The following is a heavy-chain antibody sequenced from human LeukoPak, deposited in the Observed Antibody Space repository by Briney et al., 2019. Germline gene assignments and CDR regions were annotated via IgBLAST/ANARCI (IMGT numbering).Heavy chain of an antibody. V-gene: IGHV4-4*07. CDR1: GGSISSYY. CDR2: ICTSGST. J-gene: IGHJ6*03. Sequence: SETLSLTCTISGGSISSYYWSWIRQPAGKGLEWIGRICTSGSTNYNPSLKSRVTMSVDTSKNQFSLKLSSVTAADTAVYYCAREDTSAWYCSSTSCYADYYYMDVWGKGTAVTVSS. CDR3: AREDTSAWYCSSTSCYADYYYMDV. D-gene: IGHD2-2*01.